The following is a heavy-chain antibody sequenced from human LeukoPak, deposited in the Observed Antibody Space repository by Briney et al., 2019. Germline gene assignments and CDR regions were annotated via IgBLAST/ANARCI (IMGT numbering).Heavy chain of an antibody. J-gene: IGHJ3*02. CDR2: IIPIFGTA. Sequence: GASVKVSCKASGYTFTSYAISWVRQAPGQGLEWMGGIIPIFGTANYAQKFQGRVTITADESTSTAYMELSSLRSEDTAVYYCARAGIAAAPSLGWVDAFDIWGQGTMVTVSS. CDR1: GYTFTSYA. D-gene: IGHD6-13*01. V-gene: IGHV1-69*13. CDR3: ARAGIAAAPSLGWVDAFDI.